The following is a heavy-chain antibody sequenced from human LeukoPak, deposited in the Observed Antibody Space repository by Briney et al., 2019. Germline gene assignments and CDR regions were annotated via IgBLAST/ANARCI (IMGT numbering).Heavy chain of an antibody. D-gene: IGHD6-19*01. Sequence: SETLSLTCTVSGGSISSYYWSWIRQPPGKGLEWIGYIYYSGSTNYNPSLKTRVTISVDTSKNQFSLKLSSVTAADTAVYYCARKGSSGWIFDYWGQGTLVTVSS. CDR3: ARKGSSGWIFDY. CDR2: IYYSGST. J-gene: IGHJ4*02. CDR1: GGSISSYY. V-gene: IGHV4-59*08.